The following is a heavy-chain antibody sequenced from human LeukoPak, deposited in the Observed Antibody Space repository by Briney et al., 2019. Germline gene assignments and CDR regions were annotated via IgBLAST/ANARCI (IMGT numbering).Heavy chain of an antibody. CDR2: IYPGDSDT. Sequence: GESLKISCKGSGYSFTSYWIGWVRQMPGKGLEWMGIIYPGDSDTRYSPSFQGQVTISADKSISTAYLQWSSLKASDTAMYYCARLTAVRRVIISYFDYWGQGTLVTVSS. D-gene: IGHD3-10*01. J-gene: IGHJ4*02. V-gene: IGHV5-51*01. CDR1: GYSFTSYW. CDR3: ARLTAVRRVIISYFDY.